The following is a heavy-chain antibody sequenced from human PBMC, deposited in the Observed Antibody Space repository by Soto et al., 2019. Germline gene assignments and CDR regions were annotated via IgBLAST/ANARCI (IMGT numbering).Heavy chain of an antibody. CDR1: GFTFSSYG. CDR3: ARDLWGKYDFWSGWDAFDI. Sequence: QVQLVESGGGVVQPGRSLRLSCAASGFTFSSYGMHWVRQAPGKGLEWVAVIWYDGSNKYYADSVKGRFTISRDNSKNTRYLQMNSLRDEDTAVYYCARDLWGKYDFWSGWDAFDIWGQGTMVTVSS. D-gene: IGHD3-3*01. J-gene: IGHJ3*02. CDR2: IWYDGSNK. V-gene: IGHV3-33*01.